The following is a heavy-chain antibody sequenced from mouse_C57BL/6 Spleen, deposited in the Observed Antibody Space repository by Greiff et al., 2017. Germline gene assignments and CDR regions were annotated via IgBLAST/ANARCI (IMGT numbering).Heavy chain of an antibody. V-gene: IGHV14-3*01. D-gene: IGHD1-1*01. Sequence: VQLQQSVAELVRPGASVKLSCTASGFNIKNTYMHWVKQRPEQGLEWIGRIDPANGNTKYAPKFQGKAPITADTSSNTAYLQLSSLTSEDTALSYSARDTTVVGYFDVWGTGTTVTVSS. CDR3: ARDTTVVGYFDV. CDR1: GFNIKNTY. CDR2: IDPANGNT. J-gene: IGHJ1*03.